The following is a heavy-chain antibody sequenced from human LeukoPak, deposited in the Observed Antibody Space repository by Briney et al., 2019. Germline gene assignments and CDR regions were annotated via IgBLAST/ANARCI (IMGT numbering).Heavy chain of an antibody. D-gene: IGHD5-18*01. CDR1: GYTFTSYD. CDR3: ARDGYSYGRVSNRFDY. CDR2: MNPNSGNT. Sequence: ASVKVSCKASGYTFTSYDINWVRQATGQGLEWMGWMNPNSGNTGYAQKFQGGVTMTRDTSTSTVYMELSSLRSEDTAVYYCARDGYSYGRVSNRFDYWGQGTLVTVSS. V-gene: IGHV1-8*01. J-gene: IGHJ4*02.